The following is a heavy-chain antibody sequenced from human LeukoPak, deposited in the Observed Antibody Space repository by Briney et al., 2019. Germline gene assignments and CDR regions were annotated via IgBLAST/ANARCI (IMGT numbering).Heavy chain of an antibody. J-gene: IGHJ4*02. CDR3: VRDGYSLMGYGDYVSDY. Sequence: GGSLRLSCAASGFTFSKYEIIWVPQAPGKGLEWMSYIIGSGGTIYYADSVKGRFTISRDNAKNLLYLQMNSLRVEDTAVYYCVRDGYSLMGYGDYVSDYWGQGTLVTVSS. CDR1: GFTFSKYE. V-gene: IGHV3-48*03. CDR2: IIGSGGTI. D-gene: IGHD4-17*01.